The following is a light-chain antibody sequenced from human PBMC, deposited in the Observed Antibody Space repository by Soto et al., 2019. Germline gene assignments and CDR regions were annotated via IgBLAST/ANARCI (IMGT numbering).Light chain of an antibody. J-gene: IGLJ2*01. CDR2: EVR. V-gene: IGLV2-14*01. Sequence: QSALTQPASVSGSPGQSITIACTGTIRDVGSYNLVSWYQQRPGEAPKLIISEVRNRPSGVSDRFSGSKSGNTASLTISGLQAEDEADYFCGSYTSSTTVIFGGGTKLTVL. CDR3: GSYTSSTTVI. CDR1: IRDVGSYNL.